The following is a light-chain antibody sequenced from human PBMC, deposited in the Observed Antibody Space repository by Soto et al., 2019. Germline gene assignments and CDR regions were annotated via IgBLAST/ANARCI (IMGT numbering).Light chain of an antibody. CDR1: QSVSSN. Sequence: EIVMTQSQATLSVSPGESATLSCRASQSVSSNLAWYQQKPGQAPRLPIYGASTRATGIPARFSGSGSGTEFTLTISSLQSEDFAVYYCQEYNKWPPTVGQGTKVDIK. J-gene: IGKJ1*01. CDR3: QEYNKWPPT. CDR2: GAS. V-gene: IGKV3-15*01.